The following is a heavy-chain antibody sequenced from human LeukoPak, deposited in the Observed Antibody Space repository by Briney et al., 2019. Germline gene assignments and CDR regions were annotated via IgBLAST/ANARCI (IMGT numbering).Heavy chain of an antibody. J-gene: IGHJ3*02. Sequence: RASVKVSCKASGCTFTGYYMHWVRQAPGQGLEWMGRINPNSGGTNYAQKFQGRVTMTRDTSISTAYMELSRLRSDDTAVYYCAREYSYGHGAFDIWGQGTMVTVSS. V-gene: IGHV1-2*06. D-gene: IGHD5-18*01. CDR2: INPNSGGT. CDR1: GCTFTGYY. CDR3: AREYSYGHGAFDI.